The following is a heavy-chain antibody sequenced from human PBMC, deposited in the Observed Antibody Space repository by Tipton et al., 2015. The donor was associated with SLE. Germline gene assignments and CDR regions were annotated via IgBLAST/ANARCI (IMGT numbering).Heavy chain of an antibody. CDR1: GGSISSSSYY. CDR3: ASPGIAAAGSGAFDI. V-gene: IGHV4-39*01. D-gene: IGHD6-13*01. CDR2: IYYSGST. Sequence: LRLSCTVSGGSISSSSYYWGWIRQPPGKGLEWIGSIYYSGSTYYNPSLKSRVTISVDTSKNQFSLKLSSVTAADTAVYYCASPGIAAAGSGAFDIWGQGTMVTVSS. J-gene: IGHJ3*02.